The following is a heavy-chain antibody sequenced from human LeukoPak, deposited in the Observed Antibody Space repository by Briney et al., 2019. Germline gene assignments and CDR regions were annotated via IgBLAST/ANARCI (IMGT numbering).Heavy chain of an antibody. CDR1: GYTFTSYA. Sequence: ASVKVSCKASGYTFTSYANSWVRQAPGQGLEWMGWISAYNGNTNYAQKFQDRVTMTSDTSTSTTYMELRSLGSDDTAVYFCARADMSPGDYGIDYWGQGTRVTVSS. J-gene: IGHJ4*02. V-gene: IGHV1-18*01. CDR3: ARADMSPGDYGIDY. CDR2: ISAYNGNT. D-gene: IGHD4-17*01.